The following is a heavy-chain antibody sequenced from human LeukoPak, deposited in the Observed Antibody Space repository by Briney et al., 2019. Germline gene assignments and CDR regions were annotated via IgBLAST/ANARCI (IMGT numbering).Heavy chain of an antibody. CDR3: ARGPPIGYGVAYNWFDP. Sequence: PGESLRLSCAASGFTFSSYWMHWVRQAPGKGLVWVSRINTDGSSTSYADSVKGRFTISRDNAKNTLYLQMNSLRAEDTAVYYCARGPPIGYGVAYNWFDPWGQGTLVTVSS. J-gene: IGHJ5*02. V-gene: IGHV3-74*01. CDR2: INTDGSST. D-gene: IGHD4-17*01. CDR1: GFTFSSYW.